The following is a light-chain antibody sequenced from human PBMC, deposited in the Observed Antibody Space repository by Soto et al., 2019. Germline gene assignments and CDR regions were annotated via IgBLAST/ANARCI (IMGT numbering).Light chain of an antibody. Sequence: DIQMTQSPSTLSASVGVRVTITCRASQNVYQWVAWFQQKPGKAPKLLIYETSILESGVPSRFSGSGSGTEFSLTISGLQPGDFATYYCQQYSSYYTFGQGTKVEVK. CDR2: ETS. V-gene: IGKV1-5*03. CDR1: QNVYQW. J-gene: IGKJ1*01. CDR3: QQYSSYYT.